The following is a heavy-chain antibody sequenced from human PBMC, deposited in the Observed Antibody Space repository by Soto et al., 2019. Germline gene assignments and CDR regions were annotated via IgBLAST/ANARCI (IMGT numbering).Heavy chain of an antibody. D-gene: IGHD6-13*01. CDR2: ISGDGDNR. CDR1: GFTFSTYT. Sequence: QVQLVESGGDVVQPGRSLRLSCTASGFTFSTYTMHWVRQSPGKGLEWLAFISGDGDNRYYAEAVRGRFTISRDNSKHTLYLQMDSLRPEDTAVYYCARDGPIAAAGNNWFDPWGQGTLVTVSS. J-gene: IGHJ5*02. V-gene: IGHV3-30-3*01. CDR3: ARDGPIAAAGNNWFDP.